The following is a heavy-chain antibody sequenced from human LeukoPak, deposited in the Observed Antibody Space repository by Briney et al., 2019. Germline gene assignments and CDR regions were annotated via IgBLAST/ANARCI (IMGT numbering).Heavy chain of an antibody. Sequence: PGGSLRLSCAASGFTFSSYGMHWVRQAPGKGLEWVSAISGSGGSTYYADSVKGRFTISRDNSKNTLYLQMNSLRAEDTAVYYCAKEGRVFGEGRAYFDYWGQGTLVTVSS. V-gene: IGHV3-23*01. CDR3: AKEGRVFGEGRAYFDY. CDR2: ISGSGGST. D-gene: IGHD3-10*01. CDR1: GFTFSSYG. J-gene: IGHJ4*02.